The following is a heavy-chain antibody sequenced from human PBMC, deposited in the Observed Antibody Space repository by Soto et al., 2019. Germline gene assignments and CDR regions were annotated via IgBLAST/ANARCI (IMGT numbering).Heavy chain of an antibody. Sequence: SETLSLTCTVSGGSISSYYWSWIRQPPGKGLERIGYIYYSGSTNYNPPLKSRVTISVDTSKNQFSLKLSSVTAADTAVYYCARSIVVVTAINYFDYWGQGTLVTVSS. CDR1: GGSISSYY. V-gene: IGHV4-59*01. J-gene: IGHJ4*02. CDR2: IYYSGST. D-gene: IGHD2-21*02. CDR3: ARSIVVVTAINYFDY.